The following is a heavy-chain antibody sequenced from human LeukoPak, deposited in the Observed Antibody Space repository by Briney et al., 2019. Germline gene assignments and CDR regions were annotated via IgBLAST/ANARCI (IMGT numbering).Heavy chain of an antibody. Sequence: ASVKVSCKASGYTFTGYYMHWVRQAPGQGLEWMGWINPNSGGTNYAQKFQGRVTMTRDTSIGTAYMELSRLRSDDTAVYYCARENIVVVPAANGNWFDPWGQGTLVTVSS. J-gene: IGHJ5*02. CDR2: INPNSGGT. V-gene: IGHV1-2*02. CDR3: ARENIVVVPAANGNWFDP. D-gene: IGHD2-2*01. CDR1: GYTFTGYY.